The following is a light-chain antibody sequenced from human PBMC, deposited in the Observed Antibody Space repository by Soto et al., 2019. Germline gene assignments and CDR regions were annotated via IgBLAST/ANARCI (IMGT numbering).Light chain of an antibody. Sequence: QSALTQPPSASGSPGQSVTISCTGTSSDVGGYNYVSWYQQHPGKAPKLMIYDVSKRPSGVPDRFSGSKSGNTASLTVSGLQAEDEADYYCSSYAGSNNKVFGTGTKFTVL. CDR3: SSYAGSNNKV. CDR2: DVS. V-gene: IGLV2-8*01. J-gene: IGLJ1*01. CDR1: SSDVGGYNY.